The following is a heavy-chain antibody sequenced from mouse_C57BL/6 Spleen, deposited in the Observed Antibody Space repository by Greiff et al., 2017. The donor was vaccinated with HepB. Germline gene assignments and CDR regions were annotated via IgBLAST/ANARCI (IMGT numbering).Heavy chain of an antibody. J-gene: IGHJ4*01. D-gene: IGHD1-1*01. Sequence: EVQLQQSGPELVKPGASVKISCKASGYTFTDYYMNWVKQSHGKSLEWIGDINPNNGGTSYNQKFKGKATLTVDKSSSTAYMELRSLTSEDSAVYYCARGGSISYAMDYWGQGTSVTVSS. V-gene: IGHV1-26*01. CDR1: GYTFTDYY. CDR3: ARGGSISYAMDY. CDR2: INPNNGGT.